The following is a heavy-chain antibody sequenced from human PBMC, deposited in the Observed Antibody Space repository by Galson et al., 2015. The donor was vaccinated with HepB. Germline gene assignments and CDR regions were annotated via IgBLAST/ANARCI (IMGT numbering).Heavy chain of an antibody. Sequence: SLRLSCAASGFTFSSYAMHWVRQAPGKGLEWVAVISYDGSNKYYADSVKGRFTISRDNSKNTLYLQMNSLRAEDTAVYYCAVETRGVPSYWGQGTLVTVSS. V-gene: IGHV3-30-3*01. CDR2: ISYDGSNK. J-gene: IGHJ4*02. CDR3: AVETRGVPSY. CDR1: GFTFSSYA. D-gene: IGHD3-10*01.